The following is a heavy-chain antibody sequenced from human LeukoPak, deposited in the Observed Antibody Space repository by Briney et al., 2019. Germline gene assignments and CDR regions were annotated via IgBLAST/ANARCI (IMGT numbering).Heavy chain of an antibody. Sequence: GRSLRLSCAASGVTFSSYAMHWVRQAPGKGLEWVAVISYDGSNKYYADSVKGRFTISRDNSKNTLYLQMNSLRAEDTAVYYCARDIMEWHYYGMDVWGQGTTVTVSS. CDR3: ARDIMEWHYYGMDV. V-gene: IGHV3-30-3*01. CDR1: GVTFSSYA. CDR2: ISYDGSNK. J-gene: IGHJ6*02. D-gene: IGHD1-1*01.